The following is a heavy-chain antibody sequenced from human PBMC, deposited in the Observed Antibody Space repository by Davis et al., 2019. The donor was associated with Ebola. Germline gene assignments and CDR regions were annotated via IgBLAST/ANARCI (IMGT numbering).Heavy chain of an antibody. CDR1: DDSISGYC. CDR3: ARVGGDGSSHLEGLDS. CDR2: VYYSGNT. Sequence: MPSETLSLTCTVSDDSISGYCWSWIRQPPGEGLEWIGYVYYSGNTNYSPSLKSRVTISIDTSKNQFSLKLSSVTAADTAVYYCARVGGDGSSHLEGLDSWGQGTLVTVSS. J-gene: IGHJ4*02. D-gene: IGHD3-16*01. V-gene: IGHV4-59*01.